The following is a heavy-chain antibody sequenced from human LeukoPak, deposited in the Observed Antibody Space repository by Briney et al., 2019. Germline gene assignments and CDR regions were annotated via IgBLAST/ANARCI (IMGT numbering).Heavy chain of an antibody. CDR3: AKDPRTGAVSGIFYFDY. J-gene: IGHJ4*02. Sequence: GGSLRLSCAASRFTFSSYAMHWVRQAPGKGLEWVAVISYDGGHKYYADSVKGRFTISRDNSKYTLYLQMDSLRPEDTAVYYCAKDPRTGAVSGIFYFDYWGQGTLLTVSS. D-gene: IGHD6-19*01. CDR2: ISYDGGHK. V-gene: IGHV3-30*04. CDR1: RFTFSSYA.